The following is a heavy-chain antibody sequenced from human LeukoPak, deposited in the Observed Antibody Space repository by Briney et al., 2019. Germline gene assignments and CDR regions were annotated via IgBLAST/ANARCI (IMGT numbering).Heavy chain of an antibody. CDR1: GYTFTGYY. J-gene: IGHJ6*02. V-gene: IGHV1-2*02. Sequence: ASVKVSCKASGYTFTGYYMHWVRQAPGQGLEWMGWINPNSGGTNYAQKFQGRVTMTRDTSISTAYMELSRLRSDDTAVYYCARGCYYDFWSGYFPAGMDVWGQGTTVTVSS. D-gene: IGHD3-3*01. CDR3: ARGCYYDFWSGYFPAGMDV. CDR2: INPNSGGT.